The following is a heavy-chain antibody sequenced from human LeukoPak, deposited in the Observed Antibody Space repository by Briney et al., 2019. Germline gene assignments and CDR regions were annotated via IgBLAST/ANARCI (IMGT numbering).Heavy chain of an antibody. V-gene: IGHV4-61*02. J-gene: IGHJ6*03. CDR3: ARDRYYYMDV. CDR1: GGAISSGSYY. CDR2: IYTSGST. Sequence: PSETLSLTCTVSGGAISSGSYYWNWIRQPAGKGLEWIGRIYTSGSTNYNPSLKSRVTISVDTSKNQFSLKLSSVTAAHTAVYYCARDRYYYMDVWGKGTTVTVSS.